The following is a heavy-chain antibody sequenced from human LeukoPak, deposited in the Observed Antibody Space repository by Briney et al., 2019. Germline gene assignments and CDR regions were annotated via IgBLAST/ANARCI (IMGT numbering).Heavy chain of an antibody. CDR2: IYTSGST. V-gene: IGHV4-61*02. CDR3: ARDRRYFDWELTYFDY. CDR1: GGSISSGSYY. Sequence: PSETLSLTCTVSGGSISSGSYYWSWIRQPAGKGLEWIGRIYTSGSTNYNPSLKSRVTISVDTSKNQFSLKLSSVTAADTAVYYCARDRRYFDWELTYFDYWGQGTLVTVSS. J-gene: IGHJ4*02. D-gene: IGHD3-9*01.